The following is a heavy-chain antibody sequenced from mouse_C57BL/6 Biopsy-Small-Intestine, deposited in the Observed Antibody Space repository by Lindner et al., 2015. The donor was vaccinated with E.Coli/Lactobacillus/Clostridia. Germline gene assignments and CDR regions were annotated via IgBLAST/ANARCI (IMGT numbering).Heavy chain of an antibody. J-gene: IGHJ4*01. D-gene: IGHD1-1*01. CDR3: ARDLDYGSSPNYAMDY. Sequence: VQLQESGTEVVRPGTSVQVSCKASGYTFTNYLIEWVRQRPGQGLEWIGVINPGSGNTNCNEKFKGKATLTADKSSSTAYMQLSSLTSEDSAVYFCARDLDYGSSPNYAMDYWGQGTSVTVSS. CDR2: INPGSGNT. CDR1: GYTFTNYL. V-gene: IGHV1-54*01.